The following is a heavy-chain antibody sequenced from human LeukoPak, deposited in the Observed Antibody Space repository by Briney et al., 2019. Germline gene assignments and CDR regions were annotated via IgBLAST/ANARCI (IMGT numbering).Heavy chain of an antibody. CDR3: AKNGRGGITIFGVVTAIPYYFDY. V-gene: IGHV3-30*02. J-gene: IGHJ4*02. CDR2: IRYDGSNK. CDR1: GFTFSSYG. Sequence: PGGSLRLSCAASGFTFSSYGMHWVRQAPGKGLEWVAFIRYDGSNKYYADSVKGRFTISRDNSKNTLYLQMNSLRAEDTAVYYCAKNGRGGITIFGVVTAIPYYFDYWGQGTLVTVSS. D-gene: IGHD3-3*01.